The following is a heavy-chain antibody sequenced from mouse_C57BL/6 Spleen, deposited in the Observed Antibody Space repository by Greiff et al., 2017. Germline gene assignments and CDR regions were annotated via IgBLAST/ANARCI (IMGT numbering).Heavy chain of an antibody. J-gene: IGHJ1*03. CDR1: GFTFSSYG. CDR2: LSSGGSYT. D-gene: IGHD2-2*01. Sequence: EVMLVESGGDLVKPGGSLKLSCAASGFTFSSYGMSWVRQTPDKRLEWVATLSSGGSYTYYPDSVKGRFTISRDNAKNTLYLQMSSLKSEDTAMYYCARHPSMVTWYFDVWGTGTTVTVSS. CDR3: ARHPSMVTWYFDV. V-gene: IGHV5-6*02.